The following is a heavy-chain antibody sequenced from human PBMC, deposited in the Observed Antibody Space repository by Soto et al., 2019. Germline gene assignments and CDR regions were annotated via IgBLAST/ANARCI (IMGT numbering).Heavy chain of an antibody. V-gene: IGHV3-33*03. CDR3: ARWGCSGSNCYFNQRSYEL. CDR2: IWYDGSNK. Sequence: QVQLVESGGRVVQPGRSLRLSCAASGFIFNEHGMHGVRQATGKGLEWVAVIWYDGSNKYYADSVNGRFTISRDNSKNTMSLQMNSLRAEDKAVYFCARWGCSGSNCYFNQRSYELWGQGTLVTVSS. J-gene: IGHJ4*02. CDR1: GFIFNEHG. D-gene: IGHD2-15*01.